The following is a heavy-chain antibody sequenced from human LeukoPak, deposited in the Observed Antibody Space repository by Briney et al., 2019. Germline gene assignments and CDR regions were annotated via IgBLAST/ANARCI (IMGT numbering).Heavy chain of an antibody. Sequence: PSETLSLTCTVSGGSISSYYWSWIRQPAGKGLEWIGRINTSGSAIYNPPLKSRVTMSVDTSKNQFSLNLSSVTAADTAVYFCATTYGSGGRYFDYWGQGTLVTVSS. CDR3: ATTYGSGGRYFDY. J-gene: IGHJ4*02. CDR1: GGSISSYY. D-gene: IGHD3-10*01. CDR2: INTSGSA. V-gene: IGHV4-4*07.